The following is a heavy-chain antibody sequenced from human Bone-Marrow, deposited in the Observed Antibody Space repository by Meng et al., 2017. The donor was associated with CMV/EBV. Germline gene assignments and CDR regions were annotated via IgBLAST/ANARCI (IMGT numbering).Heavy chain of an antibody. CDR2: IGTAGDT. V-gene: IGHV3-13*01. CDR1: VFIFSSYD. D-gene: IGHD3-22*01. Sequence: GGSLRLCCAASVFIFSSYDMHWVRQATGKGLEWVSAIGTAGDTYYPGSVKGRFTISRENDKNSLYLQMNSLRAGDTAVYYCARAGDSSGYLARDGMDVLGQGTTVTVSS. CDR3: ARAGDSSGYLARDGMDV. J-gene: IGHJ6*02.